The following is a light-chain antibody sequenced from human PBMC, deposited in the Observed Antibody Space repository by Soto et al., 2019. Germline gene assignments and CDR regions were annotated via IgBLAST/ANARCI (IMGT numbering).Light chain of an antibody. CDR3: SSYTTSSIVV. CDR2: EVN. Sequence: QSALTQPASVSGSPGQSITIPCTGTSSDVVSYNYVSWYQQHPGKAPKLMIYEVNNRPSGVSNRFSGSKSGNTASLTISGLQAEDEADYYCSSYTTSSIVVFGGGTKLTVL. V-gene: IGLV2-14*01. J-gene: IGLJ2*01. CDR1: SSDVVSYNY.